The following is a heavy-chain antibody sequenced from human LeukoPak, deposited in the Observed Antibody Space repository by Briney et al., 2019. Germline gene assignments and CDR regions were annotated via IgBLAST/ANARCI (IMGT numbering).Heavy chain of an antibody. CDR1: GFTFSGYN. V-gene: IGHV3-21*01. J-gene: IGHJ2*01. Sequence: PGGSLRLSCAASGFTFSGYNMNWVRRAPGKGLEWVSSIGTRSSSIYSAGSVKGRFTISRDNAKNSLHLQMNSLRAEDTAVYYCARDSSAPYWYFNLWGRGTLVTVSS. CDR3: ARDSSAPYWYFNL. CDR2: IGTRSSSI.